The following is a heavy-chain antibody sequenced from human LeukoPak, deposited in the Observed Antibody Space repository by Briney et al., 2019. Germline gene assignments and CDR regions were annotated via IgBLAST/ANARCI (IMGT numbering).Heavy chain of an antibody. CDR3: ARVQGRGYSGYDIDY. CDR2: ISSSSSYI. J-gene: IGHJ4*02. Sequence: GGSLRLSCAASGFTFSSYSMNWVRQAPGKGLEWVSSISSSSSYIYYADSVKGRFTISRDNAKNSLYLQMNSLRAEDTAVYYCARVQGRGYSGYDIDYWGQGTLVTVSS. CDR1: GFTFSSYS. V-gene: IGHV3-21*01. D-gene: IGHD5-12*01.